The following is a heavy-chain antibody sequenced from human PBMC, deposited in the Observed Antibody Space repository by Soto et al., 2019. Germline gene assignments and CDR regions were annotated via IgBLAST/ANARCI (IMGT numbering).Heavy chain of an antibody. J-gene: IGHJ4*02. V-gene: IGHV4-61*01. CDR3: ARARDILTGAFDY. CDR1: GGSVSSGSYY. D-gene: IGHD3-9*01. CDR2: IYYSGST. Sequence: SETLSLTCTVSGGSVSSGSYYWSWIRQPPGKGLEWIGYIYYSGSTNYNPSLKSRVTISVDTSKNQFSLKLSSVTAADTAVYYCARARDILTGAFDYWGQGTLVTVSS.